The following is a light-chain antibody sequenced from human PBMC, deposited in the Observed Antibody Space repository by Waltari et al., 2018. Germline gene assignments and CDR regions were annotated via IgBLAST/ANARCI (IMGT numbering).Light chain of an antibody. Sequence: QSVLTQPSSVSGAPGQRVTISCTGTSSHIGAACDVHWYQQLPGSAPKLLIFGNSNRPAVVPDRFSGSKSGTSASLAIAGLQAEDEADYYCQSYDRTLRGRVFGGGTKLTVL. CDR2: GNS. CDR3: QSYDRTLRGRV. J-gene: IGLJ3*02. V-gene: IGLV1-40*01. CDR1: SSHIGAACD.